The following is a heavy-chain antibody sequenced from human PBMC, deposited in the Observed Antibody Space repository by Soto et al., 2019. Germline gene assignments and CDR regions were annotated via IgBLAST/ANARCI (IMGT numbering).Heavy chain of an antibody. V-gene: IGHV3-21*01. J-gene: IGHJ6*02. CDR2: ISSSSSYI. CDR1: GFTFSSYS. CDR3: ARGWGYDYYYYYGMDV. D-gene: IGHD5-12*01. Sequence: VGSLRLSCAASGFTFSSYSMNWVRQAPGKGLEWVSSISSSSSYIYYADSVKGRFTISRDNAKNSLYLQMNSLRAEDTAAYYCARGWGYDYYYYYGMDVWGQGTTVTVSS.